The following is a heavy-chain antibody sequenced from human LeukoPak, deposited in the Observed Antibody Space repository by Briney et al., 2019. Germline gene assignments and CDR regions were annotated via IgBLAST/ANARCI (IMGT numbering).Heavy chain of an antibody. D-gene: IGHD6-19*01. J-gene: IGHJ4*02. CDR1: GFTLSIYS. V-gene: IGHV3-48*01. Sequence: GGPLRLSCATSGFTLSIYSMNWVGQAPGKGLEWVSFISSGSTTICCADSVKGRFTISRDNAKNSLYLQMNSLRAEDTAVYYCARDVEQWLVRVYYFDYWGQGTLVTVSS. CDR2: ISSGSTTI. CDR3: ARDVEQWLVRVYYFDY.